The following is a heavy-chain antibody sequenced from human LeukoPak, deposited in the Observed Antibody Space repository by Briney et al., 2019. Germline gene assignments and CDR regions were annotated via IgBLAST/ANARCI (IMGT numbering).Heavy chain of an antibody. J-gene: IGHJ6*03. CDR3: ARENYYFYYMDV. CDR1: GITFSTYT. Sequence: WGSLRVSCAASGITFSTYTMNWVRQAPGKGLEWVSSITSTSNYIYYADSVKGRFTISRDNAKNSLYLQMNSLRAEDTAVYYCARENYYFYYMDVWGNGATVTVSS. CDR2: ITSTSNYI. V-gene: IGHV3-21*01.